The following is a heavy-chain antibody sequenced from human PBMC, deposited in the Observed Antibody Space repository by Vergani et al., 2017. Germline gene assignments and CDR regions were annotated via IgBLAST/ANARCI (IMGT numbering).Heavy chain of an antibody. CDR2: INPNSGGT. D-gene: IGHD6-6*01. J-gene: IGHJ3*02. CDR3: ARPRGPSIAAPPPEFDI. Sequence: QVQLVQSGAEVKKPGASVKVSCKASGYTFTGYYMHWVRQAPGQGLEWMGWINPNSGGTNYAQKFQGRVTMTRDMSISTAYMELSRLRSDDTAVYYCARPRGPSIAAPPPEFDIWGQGTMVTVSS. CDR1: GYTFTGYY. V-gene: IGHV1-2*02.